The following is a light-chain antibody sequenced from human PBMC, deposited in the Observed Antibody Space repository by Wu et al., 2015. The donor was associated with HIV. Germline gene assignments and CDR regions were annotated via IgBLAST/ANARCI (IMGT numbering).Light chain of an antibody. CDR3: QQSSSNFWT. CDR2: AAS. J-gene: IGKJ1*01. Sequence: DIHLTQSPSSLSASIGDRVTITCRASQTISNLLSWYQQKPGKAPRLLINAASNLHSGVPSRFSGRGSGAEFTLTIASLQPEDVATYYCQQSSSNFWTFGQGTKVEVK. V-gene: IGKV1-39*01. CDR1: QTISNL.